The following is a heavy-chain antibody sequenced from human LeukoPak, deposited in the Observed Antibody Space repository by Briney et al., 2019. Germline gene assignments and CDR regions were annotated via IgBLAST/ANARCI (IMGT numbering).Heavy chain of an antibody. CDR2: IIPIFGTA. CDR3: ARVATANYYDSSGYYLDY. CDR1: GGTFSSYA. Sequence: SVKVSCKASGGTFSSYAISWVRQAPGQGLEWMGGIIPIFGTANYAQKFRGRVTITTDESTSTAYMELSSLRSEDTAVYYCARVATANYYDSSGYYLDYWGQGTLVTVSP. J-gene: IGHJ4*02. V-gene: IGHV1-69*05. D-gene: IGHD3-22*01.